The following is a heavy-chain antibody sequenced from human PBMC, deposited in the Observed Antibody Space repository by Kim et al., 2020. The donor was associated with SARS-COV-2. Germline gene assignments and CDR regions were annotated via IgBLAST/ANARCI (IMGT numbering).Heavy chain of an antibody. CDR2: IIPIFGTA. J-gene: IGHJ3*02. Sequence: SVKVSCKASGGTFSSYAISWVRQAPGQGLEWMGGIIPIFGTANYAQKFQGRVTITADESTSTAYMELSSLRSEDTAVYYCATGDSSGYYYSAFDIWGQGTMVTVSS. D-gene: IGHD3-22*01. V-gene: IGHV1-69*13. CDR3: ATGDSSGYYYSAFDI. CDR1: GGTFSSYA.